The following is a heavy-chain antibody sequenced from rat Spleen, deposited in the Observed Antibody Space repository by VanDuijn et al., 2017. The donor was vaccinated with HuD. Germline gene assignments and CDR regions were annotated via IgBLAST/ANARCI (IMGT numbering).Heavy chain of an antibody. Sequence: EVQLVESGGGLVQPGRSMKLSCAASGFTFSSFAMAWVRQAPTKGLEWVASISYDGGNTYYRDSVKGRFTISRDNAKSSLYLQMDSLRSEDTSTYYCAKAWGSYWYFDFWGPGTMVTVSS. CDR1: GFTFSSFA. CDR2: ISYDGGNT. CDR3: AKAWGSYWYFDF. V-gene: IGHV5-25*01. J-gene: IGHJ1*01. D-gene: IGHD4-1*01.